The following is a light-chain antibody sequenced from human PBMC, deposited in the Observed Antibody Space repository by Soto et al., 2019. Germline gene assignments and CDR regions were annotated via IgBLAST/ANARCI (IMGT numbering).Light chain of an antibody. CDR2: KTS. Sequence: DIHMTQSPSTLSASVGDRVTITCRASQRLTIWLAWYQQKPGKAPNLLIYKTSILESGVPSRFSGSGSGTEITLTISSLQPNDFATYYCQHWTDYSWTFGQGTKVEVK. CDR3: QHWTDYSWT. CDR1: QRLTIW. J-gene: IGKJ1*01. V-gene: IGKV1-5*03.